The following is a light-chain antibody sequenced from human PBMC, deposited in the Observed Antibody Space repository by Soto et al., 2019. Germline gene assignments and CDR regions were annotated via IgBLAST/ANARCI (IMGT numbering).Light chain of an antibody. CDR2: KAS. CDR1: QSISSW. CDR3: QQYNSYSFT. Sequence: IQMTQSPSTLSASVGHRVNINWRARQSISSWLAWYQQKPGKAPKLLIYKASSLESGVPSRFSGSGSGTEFTLTISSLQPDDFATYYCQQYNSYSFTFGQGTRLEIK. V-gene: IGKV1-5*03. J-gene: IGKJ5*01.